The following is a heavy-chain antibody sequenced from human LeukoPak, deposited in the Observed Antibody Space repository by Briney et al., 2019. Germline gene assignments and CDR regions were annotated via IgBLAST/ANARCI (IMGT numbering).Heavy chain of an antibody. CDR1: GXAFHTYW. J-gene: IGHJ4*02. Sequence: GGSLRLSCAASGXAFHTYWMSWVRQAPGKGLEWVANIKQDGSAKYYVDSVKGRFTISRDNAKKSLFLQMNSLRAEDTAVYYCATSSSHTFDYWGQGTLVTVSS. CDR3: ATSSSHTFDY. V-gene: IGHV3-7*05. CDR2: IKQDGSAK. D-gene: IGHD6-13*01.